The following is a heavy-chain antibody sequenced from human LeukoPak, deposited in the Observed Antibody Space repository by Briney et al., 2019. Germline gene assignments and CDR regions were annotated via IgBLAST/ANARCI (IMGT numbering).Heavy chain of an antibody. CDR2: INPNSGDT. CDR1: GYTFTGYY. Sequence: ASVKVSCKASGYTFTGYYMHWVRQAPGQGLEWMGWINPNSGDTGYAQKFQGRVTMTRDTSTSTAYMELSSLTSEDSAVYYCARNYLGYSYWGQGSLVTVSS. V-gene: IGHV1-2*02. J-gene: IGHJ4*02. CDR3: ARNYLGYSY. D-gene: IGHD5-24*01.